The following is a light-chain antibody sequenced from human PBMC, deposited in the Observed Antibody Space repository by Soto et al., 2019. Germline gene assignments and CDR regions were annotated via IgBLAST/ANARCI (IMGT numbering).Light chain of an antibody. CDR2: GAS. V-gene: IGKV3-15*01. J-gene: IGKJ4*01. CDR3: QQYHNWPVT. Sequence: EIVMTQSPATLSVSPGERVTFSCRAGQSVSTRLAWYQHKPGQAPRLLISGASTGATGIPPRFSGSGSGTDFTLTVSSLQSEDIAVYYCQQYHNWPVTFGGGTKVDIK. CDR1: QSVSTR.